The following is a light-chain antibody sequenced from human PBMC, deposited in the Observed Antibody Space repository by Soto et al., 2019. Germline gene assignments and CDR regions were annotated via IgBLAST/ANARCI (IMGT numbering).Light chain of an antibody. Sequence: DIQMTQSPSSLSASVGDRVTITCRASQGISHYLAWYQQKPGKVPKLLIYAASTLQSGVTSRFSGSGSGTDFTLTIRSLQPEDVATYYCQKYKSAPRTFGQGTKVEIK. CDR3: QKYKSAPRT. J-gene: IGKJ1*01. CDR2: AAS. CDR1: QGISHY. V-gene: IGKV1-27*01.